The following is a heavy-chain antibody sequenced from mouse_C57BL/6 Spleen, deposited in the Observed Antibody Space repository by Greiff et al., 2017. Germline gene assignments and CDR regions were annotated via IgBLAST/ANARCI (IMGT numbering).Heavy chain of an antibody. CDR2: IHPSDSDT. CDR1: GYTFTSYW. D-gene: IGHD2-5*01. CDR3: ATNLYYSNFSFDY. V-gene: IGHV1-74*01. J-gene: IGHJ2*01. Sequence: QVQLQQPGAELVKPGASVKVSCKASGYTFTSYWMHWVKQRPGQGLEWIGRIHPSDSDTNYNQKFKGKATLPVDKSSSTAYMQLSSLTSEDSAVYYCATNLYYSNFSFDYWGQGTTLTVSS.